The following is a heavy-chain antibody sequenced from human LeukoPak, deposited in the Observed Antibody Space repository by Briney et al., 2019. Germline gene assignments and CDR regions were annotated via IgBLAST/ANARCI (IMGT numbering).Heavy chain of an antibody. V-gene: IGHV4-39*01. CDR2: IYYSGST. Sequence: SETLSLTCTVSGGSISSSSYYWGWIRQPPGKGLEWIGSIYYSGSTYYNPSLKSRVTISADTSKNQFSLKLSSVTAADTAVYYCARHGRGNYYYYGMDVWGQGTTVTVSS. CDR1: GGSISSSSYY. CDR3: ARHGRGNYYYYGMDV. J-gene: IGHJ6*02.